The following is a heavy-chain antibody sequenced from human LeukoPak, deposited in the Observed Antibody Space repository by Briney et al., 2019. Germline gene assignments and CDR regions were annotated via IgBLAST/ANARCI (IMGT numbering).Heavy chain of an antibody. V-gene: IGHV3-7*03. CDR1: GFTFSSYW. CDR3: AVDNYSGWSQSNWFDP. D-gene: IGHD6-19*01. Sequence: PGGSLRLSCAASGFTFSSYWMSWVRQAPGKGLEWVANIKQDGSEKYYVDSVKGRFTISRDNAKNSLYLQMNSLRAEDTAVYYCAVDNYSGWSQSNWFDPWGQGTLVTVSS. J-gene: IGHJ5*02. CDR2: IKQDGSEK.